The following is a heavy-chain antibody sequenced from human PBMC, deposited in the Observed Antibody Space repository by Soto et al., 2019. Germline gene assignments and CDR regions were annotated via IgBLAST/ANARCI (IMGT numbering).Heavy chain of an antibody. CDR1: SGSISTSSSY. J-gene: IGHJ4*02. CDR2: IYYSGNT. D-gene: IGHD4-17*01. V-gene: IGHV4-39*01. CDR3: GAQDYGAKGHYFEN. Sequence: QLQLQESGPGLVKPSETLSLTCTVSSGSISTSSSYWGWIRQPPGKGLEWIGSIYYSGNTYYNPSLKSRVTISIDTSKTQFSLKLNSVTAADTAVYYCGAQDYGAKGHYFENWGQGTLVTVSS.